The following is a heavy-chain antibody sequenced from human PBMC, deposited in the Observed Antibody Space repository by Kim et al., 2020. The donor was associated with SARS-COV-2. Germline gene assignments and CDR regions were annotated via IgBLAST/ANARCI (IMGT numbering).Heavy chain of an antibody. J-gene: IGHJ4*02. V-gene: IGHV3-9*01. CDR2: ISWNSGSI. Sequence: GGSLRLSCAASGFTFDDYAMHWVRQAPGKGLEWVSGISWNSGSIGYADSVKGRFTISRDNAKNSLYLQMNSLRAEDTALYYCAKGVGYSNYEVDYWGQGTLVTVSS. D-gene: IGHD4-4*01. CDR1: GFTFDDYA. CDR3: AKGVGYSNYEVDY.